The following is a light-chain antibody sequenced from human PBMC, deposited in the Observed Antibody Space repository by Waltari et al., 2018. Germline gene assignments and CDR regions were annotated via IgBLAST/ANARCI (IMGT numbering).Light chain of an antibody. V-gene: IGLV3-10*01. Sequence: SYELTQPPSVTVSPGQTARITCSGDALPKKYAFWYQQKSGQAPGLIIYDDNQRPSGIPEGFAGSSSGTMATLTISGAQVEDEADYYCYSTDSTGNHVVVGGGTKLTVL. CDR2: DDN. CDR3: YSTDSTGNHVV. CDR1: ALPKKY. J-gene: IGLJ2*01.